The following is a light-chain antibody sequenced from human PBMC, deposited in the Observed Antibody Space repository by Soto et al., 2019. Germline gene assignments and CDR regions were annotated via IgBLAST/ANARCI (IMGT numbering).Light chain of an antibody. CDR1: QSVSSN. CDR3: QQYNNWPYT. Sequence: EIVMTQSPATLSVSPGERATLSCRASQSVSSNLAWYQQKPGQAPRLLIYGASTRATGIPAMFSGSRSGTYFTLTISSLQSEDFAVYYCQQYNNWPYTFGQGTKLEIK. V-gene: IGKV3-15*01. CDR2: GAS. J-gene: IGKJ2*01.